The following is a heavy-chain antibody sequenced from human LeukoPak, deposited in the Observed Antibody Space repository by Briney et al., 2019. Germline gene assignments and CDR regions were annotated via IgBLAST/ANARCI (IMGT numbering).Heavy chain of an antibody. CDR2: INPNSGGT. Sequence: AASVKVSCKASGYTFTGYYMHWVRQAPGQGLEWMGWINPNSGGTNYAQKFQGRVTMTRDTSISTAYMELSSLRSEDTAVYYCARDYYYDSSGRDDYWGQGTLVTVSS. V-gene: IGHV1-2*02. D-gene: IGHD3-22*01. CDR1: GYTFTGYY. J-gene: IGHJ4*02. CDR3: ARDYYYDSSGRDDY.